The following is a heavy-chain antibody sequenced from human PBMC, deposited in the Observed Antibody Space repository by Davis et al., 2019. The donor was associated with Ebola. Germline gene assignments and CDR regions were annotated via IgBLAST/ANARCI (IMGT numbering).Heavy chain of an antibody. CDR2: IFSNDEK. D-gene: IGHD1-7*01. J-gene: IGHJ6*02. Sequence: SGPTLVEPTETLTLTCTVSGFSLSNARMGVSWIRQPPGKALEWLAHIFSNDEKSYSTSLKSRLTISKDTSKSQVVLTMTNMDPVDTATYYCAHRHLTTTTDYGMDVWGQGTTVTVSS. CDR1: GFSLSNARMG. CDR3: AHRHLTTTTDYGMDV. V-gene: IGHV2-26*01.